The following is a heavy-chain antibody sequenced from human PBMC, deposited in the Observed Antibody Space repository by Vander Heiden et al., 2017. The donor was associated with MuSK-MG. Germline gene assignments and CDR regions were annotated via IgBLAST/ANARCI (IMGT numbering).Heavy chain of an antibody. CDR3: ARRGPGAYFDY. Sequence: QVQLQESGPGLVTPSETLSLTCGVSGYSITRGYYWGWIRQPPGKGLEWIANIFHSGGTSYNPSLKSRVTISVATSKNQFSLKLSSVTAADTAVYYCARRGPGAYFDYWGQGTLVTVYS. CDR2: IFHSGGT. CDR1: GYSITRGYY. J-gene: IGHJ4*02. D-gene: IGHD3-10*01. V-gene: IGHV4-38-2*01.